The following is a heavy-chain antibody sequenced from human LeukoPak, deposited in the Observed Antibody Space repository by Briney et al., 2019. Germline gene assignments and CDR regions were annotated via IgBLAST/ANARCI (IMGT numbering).Heavy chain of an antibody. CDR2: INPNSGGT. Sequence: ASVKVSCQASGYTFSGFYMHWVRQAPGQGLECMGWINPNSGGTNYAQKFQGRVTMTRDTSINTVYMELSRLRSDDTAVYYCAELTGDPNYWGQGTLVTVSP. CDR3: AELTGDPNY. V-gene: IGHV1-2*02. CDR1: GYTFSGFY. D-gene: IGHD4-17*01. J-gene: IGHJ4*02.